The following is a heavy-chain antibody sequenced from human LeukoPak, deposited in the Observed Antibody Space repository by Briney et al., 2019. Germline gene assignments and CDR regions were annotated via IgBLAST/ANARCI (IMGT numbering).Heavy chain of an antibody. CDR3: ARQTGSGLFTLP. J-gene: IGHJ4*02. V-gene: IGHV4-39*01. D-gene: IGHD3/OR15-3a*01. CDR1: GVSISSSNSY. CDR2: IYYTGNT. Sequence: SETLSLTCTVSGVSISSSNSYWGWIRQPPGKGLEWIGSIYYTGNTYYNASLKSRVTISIDTSKSQISLRLTPVTATDTAMYYCARQTGSGLFTLPGGQGTLVTVSS.